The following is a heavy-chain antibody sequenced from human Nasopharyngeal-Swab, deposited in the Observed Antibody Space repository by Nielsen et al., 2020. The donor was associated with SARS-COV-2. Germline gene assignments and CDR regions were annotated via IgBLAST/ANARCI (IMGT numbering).Heavy chain of an antibody. CDR3: ARTLLAAGGYYYYGMDV. CDR1: GFSLSNGRLG. J-gene: IGHJ6*02. Sequence: SGPTLVKPTETLTLTCTVSGFSLSNGRLGVSWIRQPPGKALEWLAHIFSNDEKSYSTSLKSRLTISKDTSKSQVALTMTNMDPVDTATYSCARTLLAAGGYYYYGMDVWGQGTTVTVSS. V-gene: IGHV2-26*01. CDR2: IFSNDEK. D-gene: IGHD6-13*01.